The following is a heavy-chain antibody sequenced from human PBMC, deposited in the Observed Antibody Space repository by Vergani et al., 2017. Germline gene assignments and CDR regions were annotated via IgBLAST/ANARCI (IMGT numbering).Heavy chain of an antibody. J-gene: IGHJ6*02. CDR1: GFSFRNAW. D-gene: IGHD2-21*01. CDR2: IKSTFDRGTT. Sequence: EVQLVESGGGIVKPGGSLRLPCVASGFSFRNAWMNWVRRTPGKGLEWVGRIKSTFDRGTTDYAAAVEGRFTISRDDSKNTLFLQMNGLKTEDIGVYYCTTDPRYCGDGSCYWLRDHHYYGMDVWGQGTTVTVSS. CDR3: TTDPRYCGDGSCYWLRDHHYYGMDV. V-gene: IGHV3-15*07.